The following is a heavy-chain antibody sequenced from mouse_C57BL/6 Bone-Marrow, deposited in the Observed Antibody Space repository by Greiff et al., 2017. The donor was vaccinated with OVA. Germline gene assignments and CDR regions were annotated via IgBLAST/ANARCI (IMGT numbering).Heavy chain of an antibody. D-gene: IGHD2-2*01. Sequence: EVQLQQSGPELVKPGASVKISCKASGYTFTDYYMNWVKQSHGQSLEWIGDINPNNGGTSYNQKFKGKATLTVDKSSSTAYMELRSLTSEDSAVYYCASFGYPYYAMDYWGQGTSVTVSS. J-gene: IGHJ4*01. CDR3: ASFGYPYYAMDY. V-gene: IGHV1-26*01. CDR1: GYTFTDYY. CDR2: INPNNGGT.